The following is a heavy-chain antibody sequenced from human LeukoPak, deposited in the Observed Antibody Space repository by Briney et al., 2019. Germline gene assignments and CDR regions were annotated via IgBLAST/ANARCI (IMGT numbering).Heavy chain of an antibody. Sequence: PSETLSLTCSVSGGSISSYFWSWLRQPAGKGLEWIGRIYPSGSTNYNPSLKSRVTMSLDTSKSQFSLKLSSVIAADTAVYYCARLGYIYGYAFDAWGQGTLVTVSS. V-gene: IGHV4-4*07. CDR2: IYPSGST. CDR3: ARLGYIYGYAFDA. D-gene: IGHD5-18*01. CDR1: GGSISSYF. J-gene: IGHJ4*02.